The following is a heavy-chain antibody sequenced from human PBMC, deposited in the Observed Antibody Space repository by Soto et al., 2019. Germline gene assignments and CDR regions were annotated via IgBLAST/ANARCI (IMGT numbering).Heavy chain of an antibody. J-gene: IGHJ6*02. CDR1: GGSISSSSYY. CDR2: IYYSGST. CDR3: ARHRGYSYGSPYYYYGMDV. V-gene: IGHV4-39*01. D-gene: IGHD5-18*01. Sequence: SETLYLTCTVSGGSISSSSYYWGWIRQPPGKGLEWIGSIYYSGSTYYNPSLKSRVTISVDTSKNQFSLKLSSVTAADTAVYYCARHRGYSYGSPYYYYGMDVWGQGTTVT.